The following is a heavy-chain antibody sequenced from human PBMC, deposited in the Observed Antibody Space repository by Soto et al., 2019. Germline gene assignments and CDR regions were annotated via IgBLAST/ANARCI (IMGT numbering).Heavy chain of an antibody. V-gene: IGHV3-48*01. J-gene: IGHJ5*02. CDR2: ISSSSSTI. D-gene: IGHD2-2*01. CDR1: GFTFSSYS. CDR3: ARDVAVVVPAALYNWFDP. Sequence: GGSLRLSCAASGFTFSSYSMNWVRQAPGKGLEWVSYISSSSSTIYYADSVKGRFTISRDNAKNSLYLQMNSLRAEDTAVYYCARDVAVVVPAALYNWFDPWGQGTLVTVSS.